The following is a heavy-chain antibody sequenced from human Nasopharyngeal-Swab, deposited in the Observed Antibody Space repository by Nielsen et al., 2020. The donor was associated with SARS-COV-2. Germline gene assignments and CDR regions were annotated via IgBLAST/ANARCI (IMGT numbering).Heavy chain of an antibody. V-gene: IGHV4-59*01. CDR1: GGSISTNY. D-gene: IGHD1-26*01. J-gene: IGHJ4*02. Sequence: SEPLSPTCPVSGGSISTNYWSWVRQPPGKGLEWIGYTYYSGSTNYNPSLKSRVTIAVDTSKNQFSLKLSSVTAADTAVYDCARSGSYYLFDYWGQGTLVTVSS. CDR2: TYYSGST. CDR3: ARSGSYYLFDY.